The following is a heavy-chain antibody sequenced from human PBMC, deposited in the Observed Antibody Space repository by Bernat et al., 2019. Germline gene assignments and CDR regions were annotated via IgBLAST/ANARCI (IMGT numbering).Heavy chain of an antibody. J-gene: IGHJ4*02. Sequence: QVQLVQSGAEEKKPGASVKVSCKASGYTFTSYAMHWVRQAPGQRLEWMGWINAGNGNTKYSQKFQGRVTSTRDTSASTAYMELSSLRSEDTAVYYCARVRACLSGVGAYRGLFDYWGQGTLVTVSS. CDR2: INAGNGNT. CDR3: ARVRACLSGVGAYRGLFDY. CDR1: GYTFTSYA. V-gene: IGHV1-3*05. D-gene: IGHD2-15*01.